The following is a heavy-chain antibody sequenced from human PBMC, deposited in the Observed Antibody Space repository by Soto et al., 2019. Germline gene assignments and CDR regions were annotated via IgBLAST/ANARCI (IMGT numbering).Heavy chain of an antibody. V-gene: IGHV1-18*01. Sequence: QVQLVQSGAEVKKPGASVQVSCKASGYTFTSYGINWVRQAPGQGLEWMGWISGYNGNTIYAQRLQGRVTMTTDTSTSTANREMRSLTAHETAGYDWARDLGNRTSWNGGDYYYEMDVWGQGTTVTVSS. CDR1: GYTFTSYG. J-gene: IGHJ6*02. CDR3: ARDLGNRTSWNGGDYYYEMDV. CDR2: ISGYNGNT. D-gene: IGHD1-1*01.